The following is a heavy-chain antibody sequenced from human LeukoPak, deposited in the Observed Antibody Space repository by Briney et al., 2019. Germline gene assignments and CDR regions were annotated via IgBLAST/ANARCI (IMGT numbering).Heavy chain of an antibody. J-gene: IGHJ3*02. V-gene: IGHV4-4*01. D-gene: IGHD5-12*01. Sequence: SETLSLTCAVSGGSISSSNWWSWVRQPPGKGLEWIGEIYHSGSTNYNPSLKSRVTISVDKSKNQFSLKLSSVTAADTAVYCCARYGGYPRVAFGIWGQGTMVTVSS. CDR1: GGSISSSNW. CDR3: ARYGGYPRVAFGI. CDR2: IYHSGST.